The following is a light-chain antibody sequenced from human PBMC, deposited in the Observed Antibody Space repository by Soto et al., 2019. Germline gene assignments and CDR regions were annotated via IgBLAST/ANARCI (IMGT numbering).Light chain of an antibody. CDR1: QDIGSE. J-gene: IGKJ1*01. V-gene: IGKV1-6*01. CDR2: GAS. Sequence: AIQMTQSPSSLSASVGDRVTITCRASQDIGSELGWYQQRPGKAPKALIYGASNLQGGVPSRVSGSGFGTDFTLTISSLQPEDFATYYCLQDRNYPRTFGQGTNVESK. CDR3: LQDRNYPRT.